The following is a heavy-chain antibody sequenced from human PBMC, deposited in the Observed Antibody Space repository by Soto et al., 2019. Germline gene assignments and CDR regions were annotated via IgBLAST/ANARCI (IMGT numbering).Heavy chain of an antibody. J-gene: IGHJ4*02. D-gene: IGHD3-10*01. CDR2: IRPYNGNK. CDR1: GYVFSGFG. Sequence: QVPLVQSGAEVKKPGASVKVSCKASGYVFSGFGINWVRQVPGQGLEWMGWIRPYNGNKNYAQKFQGRVTMTTDTSTSTAYMEMRSLRSDDTAVYYCARDLDGSGSYYTDYWGQGSLVTVSS. CDR3: ARDLDGSGSYYTDY. V-gene: IGHV1-18*01.